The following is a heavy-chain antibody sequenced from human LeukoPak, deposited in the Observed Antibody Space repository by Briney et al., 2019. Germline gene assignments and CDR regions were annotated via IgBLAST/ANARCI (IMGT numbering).Heavy chain of an antibody. CDR2: ITSSGTYI. CDR3: ARVQRLGTTTGYFDY. D-gene: IGHD1-7*01. V-gene: IGHV3-21*01. CDR1: GFTFSDYS. J-gene: IGHJ4*02. Sequence: GGSLRLSCAASGFTFSDYSMNWVRQAPGKGLEWVSSITSSGTYIYYADSVKGRFTISRDNAKNSLYLHMNSLRAEDTAVYYCARVQRLGTTTGYFDYWGQGTLVTVSS.